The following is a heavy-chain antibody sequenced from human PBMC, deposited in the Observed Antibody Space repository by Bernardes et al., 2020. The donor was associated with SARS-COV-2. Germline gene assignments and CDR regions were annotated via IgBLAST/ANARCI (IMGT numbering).Heavy chain of an antibody. J-gene: IGHJ4*02. V-gene: IGHV3-7*01. CDR1: GFTFSSYW. Sequence: GGSLRLSCAASGFTFSSYWMTWVRQPPGKGLEWVANINQDRTEKNYVDSVKGRFTISRDNSKNSLSLQMNSLRAEDTATYYCARGDLIDYWGPGTLVIVSS. CDR3: ARGDLIDY. CDR2: INQDRTEK.